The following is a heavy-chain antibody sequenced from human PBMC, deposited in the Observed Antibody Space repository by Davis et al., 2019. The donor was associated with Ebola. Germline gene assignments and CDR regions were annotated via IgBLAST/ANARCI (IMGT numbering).Heavy chain of an antibody. CDR1: GASISSHY. D-gene: IGHD6-13*01. CDR2: IYDSGNT. J-gene: IGHJ4*02. Sequence: SETLSLTCTVSGASISSHYWSWIRQPPGKGPEYIGYIYDSGNTNYNPSLKSRVTISLDTSKNQFSLKLSSVTAADTAVYYCARMNSGSWFFDYWGQGILVTVSS. CDR3: ARMNSGSWFFDY. V-gene: IGHV4-59*11.